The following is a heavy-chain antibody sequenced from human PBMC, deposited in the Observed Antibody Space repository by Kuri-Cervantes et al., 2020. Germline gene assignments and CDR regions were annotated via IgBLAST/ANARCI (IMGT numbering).Heavy chain of an antibody. CDR3: AREVPTVSQYYYYYYYMDV. D-gene: IGHD4-17*01. Sequence: SETLSLTCAVYGGSFSGYYWSWIRQPPGEGLEWIGYIYYSGSTNYNPSLKSRVSISVDTSKNQFSLKLSSVTAADTAMYYCAREVPTVSQYYYYYYYMDVWGKGTTVTVSS. CDR2: IYYSGST. J-gene: IGHJ6*03. CDR1: GGSFSGYY. V-gene: IGHV4-59*01.